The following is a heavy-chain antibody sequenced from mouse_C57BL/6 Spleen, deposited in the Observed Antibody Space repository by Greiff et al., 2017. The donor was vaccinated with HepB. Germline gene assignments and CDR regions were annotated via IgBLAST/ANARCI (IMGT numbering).Heavy chain of an antibody. CDR1: GYTFTSYW. Sequence: QVQLKESGAELVRPGASVTLSCKASGYTFTSYWITWVKQRPGQGLEWIGDIYPGSGSTNYNEKFKSKATLTVDTSSSTAYMQLSSLTSEDSAVYYCARDGYYTYYYAMDYWGQGTSVTVSS. CDR3: ARDGYYTYYYAMDY. J-gene: IGHJ4*01. V-gene: IGHV1-55*01. D-gene: IGHD2-3*01. CDR2: IYPGSGST.